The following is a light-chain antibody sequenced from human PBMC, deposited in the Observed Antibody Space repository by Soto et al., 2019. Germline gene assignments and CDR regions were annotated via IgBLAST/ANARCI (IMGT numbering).Light chain of an antibody. V-gene: IGKV3-11*01. CDR1: XXVSXX. CDR3: XQRSNWPFLT. J-gene: IGKJ4*01. CDR2: DAS. Sequence: EIVLTQSPATLSLSPGXXXXXXXXASXXVSXXXAWYQQKPGQAPRLLIYDASNRATGIPARFSGSGSGTDFTLTISSLEPEDFAVYYCXQRSNWPFLTFGGGTKVEIK.